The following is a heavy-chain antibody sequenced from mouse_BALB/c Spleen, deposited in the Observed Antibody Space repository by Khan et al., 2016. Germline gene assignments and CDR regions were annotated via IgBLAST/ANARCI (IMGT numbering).Heavy chain of an antibody. CDR1: GFTFSYFG. V-gene: IGHV5-17*02. Sequence: EVELVESGGGLVQPGGSRKLSCAASGFTFSYFGMHWTRQAPEKGLEWVAYISSDSTTIYYADTVRGRLNISRDNPKNTLFLQMTSLRSEETAMYYCAPSDYDYAMNYWGRGTSVTVSS. CDR2: ISSDSTTI. CDR3: APSDYDYAMNY. D-gene: IGHD2-4*01. J-gene: IGHJ4*01.